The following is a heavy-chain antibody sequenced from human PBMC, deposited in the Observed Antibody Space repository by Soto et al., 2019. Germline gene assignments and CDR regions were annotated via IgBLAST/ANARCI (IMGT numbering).Heavy chain of an antibody. CDR3: AKSFGIAAPNWFDP. D-gene: IGHD6-13*01. CDR1: GFTFDDYT. CDR2: ISWDGGST. J-gene: IGHJ5*02. V-gene: IGHV3-43*01. Sequence: EVQLVESGGVVVQPGGSLRLSCAASGFTFDDYTMHWVRQAPGKGLESVSLISWDGGSTYYADSVKGRFTISRDNSKNSLYLQMNSLRTEDTALYYCAKSFGIAAPNWFDPWGQGTLVTVSS.